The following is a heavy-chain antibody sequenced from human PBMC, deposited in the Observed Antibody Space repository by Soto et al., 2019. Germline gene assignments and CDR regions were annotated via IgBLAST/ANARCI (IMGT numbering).Heavy chain of an antibody. J-gene: IGHJ4*02. CDR1: GFIFGAHA. CDR2: INWIGGST. Sequence: GGSLRLSCAASGFIFGAHAMSWVRQAPGKGLEWVSAINWIGGSTNYADSMKGRFTISRDNAKNSLYLQMSSLRAEDTALYYCARHGCTPDLYIDYWGQGAQVKVSS. CDR3: ARHGCTPDLYIDY. V-gene: IGHV3-20*04.